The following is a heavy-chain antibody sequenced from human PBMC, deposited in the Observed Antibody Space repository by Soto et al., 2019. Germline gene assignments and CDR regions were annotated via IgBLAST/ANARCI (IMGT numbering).Heavy chain of an antibody. Sequence: ASVKVSCKASGYTFTSYAMHWVRQAPGQRLEWMGWINAGNGNTKYSQKFQGRVTITRDTSASTAYMELSSLRSEDTAVYYCARVSRPSSGGYPWYFACWGQGTLVPVSS. D-gene: IGHD6-19*01. CDR1: GYTFTSYA. CDR2: INAGNGNT. V-gene: IGHV1-3*01. J-gene: IGHJ4*02. CDR3: ARVSRPSSGGYPWYFAC.